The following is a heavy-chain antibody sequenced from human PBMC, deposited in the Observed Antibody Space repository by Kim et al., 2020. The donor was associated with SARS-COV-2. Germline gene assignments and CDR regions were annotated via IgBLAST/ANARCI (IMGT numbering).Heavy chain of an antibody. CDR1: RFTFGTSA. CDR2: IFGSGHGT. J-gene: IGHJ2*01. Sequence: GGSLRLSCAASRFTFGTSAMTWVRQAPGKGLEWVSTIFGSGHGTYYADSVKGRFIISRDNSKNTLFLQMNNLRGDDTADYYCAKHVHLTSVTFLWYFDLWGRGT. V-gene: IGHV3-23*01. D-gene: IGHD2-2*01. CDR3: AKHVHLTSVTFLWYFDL.